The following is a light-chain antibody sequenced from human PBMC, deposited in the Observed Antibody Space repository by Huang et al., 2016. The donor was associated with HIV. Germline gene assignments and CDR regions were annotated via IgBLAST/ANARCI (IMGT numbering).Light chain of an antibody. Sequence: DIQMTQSPSSLSASVGDRVTITCRASQNIRSYLNWYQQKPGKAPSLLIYATSSLQSGVPSRFSGSGSGTDFTLTINSLEPADFATYYCQQTYSTPSFGQGTKLEI. CDR3: QQTYSTPS. CDR2: ATS. J-gene: IGKJ2*01. V-gene: IGKV1-39*01. CDR1: QNIRSY.